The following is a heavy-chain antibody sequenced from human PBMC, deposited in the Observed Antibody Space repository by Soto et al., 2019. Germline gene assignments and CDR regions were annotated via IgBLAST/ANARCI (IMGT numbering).Heavy chain of an antibody. CDR3: ARHPYSRHFDY. CDR2: IYYSGST. D-gene: IGHD3-22*01. CDR1: GGSISSYY. Sequence: QVQLQESGPGLVKPSETLSLTCTVSGGSISSYYWSWIRQPPGKGLEWIGYIYYSGSTYYNPSLKSRVTISVDTSKNQFSLKLSSVTAADTAVYYCARHPYSRHFDYWGQGTLVTVSS. J-gene: IGHJ4*02. V-gene: IGHV4-59*04.